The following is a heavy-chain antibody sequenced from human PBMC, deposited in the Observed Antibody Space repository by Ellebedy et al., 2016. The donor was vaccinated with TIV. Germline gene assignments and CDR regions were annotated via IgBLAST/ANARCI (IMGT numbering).Heavy chain of an antibody. CDR2: IYSGGTT. Sequence: GGSLRLSCSASGFSVSINYMSWVRQAPGKGLEWVSVIYSGGTTHYADSVKGRFTVSRDKSKNTLYLQMNSLRAEDTAVYYCARIFNSYFLDYWGQGTLVTVSS. V-gene: IGHV3-53*01. J-gene: IGHJ4*02. D-gene: IGHD2/OR15-2a*01. CDR1: GFSVSINY. CDR3: ARIFNSYFLDY.